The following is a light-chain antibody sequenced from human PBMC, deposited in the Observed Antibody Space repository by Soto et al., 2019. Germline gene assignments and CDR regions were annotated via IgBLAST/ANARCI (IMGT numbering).Light chain of an antibody. J-gene: IGLJ2*01. CDR2: NTN. V-gene: IGLV1-51*01. CDR1: SSNIATEY. CDR3: GTWDNNLPAMV. Sequence: QSVLTQPPSVSAAPGQKVTISCSGSSSNIATEYVSWYQQLPGTAPKLLIYNTNKRPSGIPDRFSGSKSGTSATLGITGLQTGDEADYYCGTWDNNLPAMVFGGGTKVTVL.